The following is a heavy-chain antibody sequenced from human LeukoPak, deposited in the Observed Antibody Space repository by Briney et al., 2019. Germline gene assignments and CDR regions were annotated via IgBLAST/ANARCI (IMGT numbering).Heavy chain of an antibody. CDR1: GFTFSSYS. CDR2: ISSSSTYI. Sequence: KPGGSLRLSCATSGFTFSSYSMNWVRQAPGERPEWVSSISSSSTYIYYADSVKGRFTISRDDAKNSLFLQMNSLRAEDTAVYYCARDRHCVNGVCHSPPGMDVWGQGTTVTVSS. D-gene: IGHD2-8*01. V-gene: IGHV3-21*01. CDR3: ARDRHCVNGVCHSPPGMDV. J-gene: IGHJ6*02.